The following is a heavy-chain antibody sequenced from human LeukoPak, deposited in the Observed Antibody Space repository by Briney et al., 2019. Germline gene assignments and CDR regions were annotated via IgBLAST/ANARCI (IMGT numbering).Heavy chain of an antibody. CDR2: ISGGGGRT. CDR3: AKDLYYYGSGTLDY. D-gene: IGHD3-10*01. Sequence: GGSLRLSCAASGFTFSNYAMNWVRQAPGKGLEWVSAISGGGGRTYYADSVRGRFTISRDNSENTLNVQMSNLRAEDTAVYYCAKDLYYYGSGTLDYWGQGAPVTVSS. V-gene: IGHV3-23*01. CDR1: GFTFSNYA. J-gene: IGHJ4*02.